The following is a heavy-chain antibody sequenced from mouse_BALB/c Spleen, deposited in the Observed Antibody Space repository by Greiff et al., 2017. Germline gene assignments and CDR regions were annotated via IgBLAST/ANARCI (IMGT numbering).Heavy chain of an antibody. V-gene: IGHV14-3*02. CDR3: ARVVDWYFDV. CDR2: IDPANGNT. Sequence: VQLQQSGAELVKPGASVKLSCTASGFNIKDTYMHWVKQRPEQGLEWIGRIDPANGNTKYDPKFQGKATITADTSSNTAYLQLSSLTSDDTAVYYCARVVDWYFDVWGAGTTVTVSS. CDR1: GFNIKDTY. D-gene: IGHD1-1*01. J-gene: IGHJ1*01.